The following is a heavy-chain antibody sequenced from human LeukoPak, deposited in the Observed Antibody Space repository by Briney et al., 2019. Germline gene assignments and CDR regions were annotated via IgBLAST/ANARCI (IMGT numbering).Heavy chain of an antibody. V-gene: IGHV3-49*04. CDR1: GFTFGDYA. Sequence: GGSLRLSCTASGFTFGDYAMSWVRQAPGKGLEWVGFIRSKAYGGTTEYAASVKGRFTISRDDSKSIAYLQMNSLKTEDTAVYYCTRDRYCSSTGTEIPDYYYYYCGMDVWGQGTTVTVSS. J-gene: IGHJ6*02. CDR3: TRDRYCSSTGTEIPDYYYYYCGMDV. D-gene: IGHD2-2*01. CDR2: IRSKAYGGTT.